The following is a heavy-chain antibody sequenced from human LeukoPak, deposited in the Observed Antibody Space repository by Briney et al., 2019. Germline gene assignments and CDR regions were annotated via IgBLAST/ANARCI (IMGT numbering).Heavy chain of an antibody. Sequence: ASVKVSCKASGYSFTDYDINWVRQATGQGLECMGWMNPNTGNTDYAQKFQGRVTMTRDTSISTAYMELSGLRSDDTAIYYCAGGWEPYDYWFDPWGQGTLVTVSS. D-gene: IGHD5-12*01. J-gene: IGHJ5*02. V-gene: IGHV1-8*01. CDR2: MNPNTGNT. CDR3: AGGWEPYDYWFDP. CDR1: GYSFTDYD.